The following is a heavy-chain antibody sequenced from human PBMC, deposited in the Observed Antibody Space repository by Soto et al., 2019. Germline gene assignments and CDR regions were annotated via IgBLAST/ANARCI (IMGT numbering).Heavy chain of an antibody. CDR3: AAGGGLPRYY. V-gene: IGHV4-30-2*01. Sequence: QLQLQESGSGLVKPSQTLSLTCAVSGGSISSGGYSWSWIRQPPGKGLEWIGDIYHSGGTYYNPSRRSRVTRSVARAKNQFSLKLSSVTAADTAVYYCAAGGGLPRYYWGQGTLVTVSS. D-gene: IGHD5-12*01. J-gene: IGHJ4*02. CDR1: GGSISSGGYS. CDR2: IYHSGGT.